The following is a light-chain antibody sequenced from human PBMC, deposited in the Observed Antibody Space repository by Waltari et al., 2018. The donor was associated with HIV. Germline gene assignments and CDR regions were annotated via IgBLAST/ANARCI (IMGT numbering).Light chain of an antibody. CDR1: QSISTY. V-gene: IGKV1-39*01. CDR2: AAS. J-gene: IGKJ3*01. Sequence: DIPMTQSPSSLSASLGDKVMITCRASQSISTYVNWYPQKPRRAPKLLIYAASTLQSGVPSRFTGAVSETDFTLTINGLQAEDFATYYRQQSFRRVTFGPETKVDV. CDR3: QQSFRRVT.